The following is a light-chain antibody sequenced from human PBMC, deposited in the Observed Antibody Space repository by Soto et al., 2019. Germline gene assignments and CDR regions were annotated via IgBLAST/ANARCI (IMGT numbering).Light chain of an antibody. V-gene: IGLV1-44*01. CDR2: LND. Sequence: QSALTQPPSLSATPGQRVNISCSGSFSNIGDNAVNWYQQLPGAAPKLLIYLNDQRPSGVPDRFSGSKSGTSAFLAISGLQSEDEADYYCAAWDDSLNALFGTGTQGTVL. CDR3: AAWDDSLNAL. J-gene: IGLJ1*01. CDR1: FSNIGDNA.